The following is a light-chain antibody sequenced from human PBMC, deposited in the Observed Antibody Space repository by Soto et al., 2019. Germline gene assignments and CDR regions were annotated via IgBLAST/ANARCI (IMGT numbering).Light chain of an antibody. V-gene: IGKV3-15*01. CDR1: HSVDTN. J-gene: IGKJ1*01. Sequence: EIVMTQSPATLSVSPGEGATLSCRASHSVDTNIAWYLQRPGQAPRLLIYGGTARATGIPARFSGSGSGTEVTLTISSLQSEDFGIYYCLEYDKWPPWTFGQGSKVEVK. CDR2: GGT. CDR3: LEYDKWPPWT.